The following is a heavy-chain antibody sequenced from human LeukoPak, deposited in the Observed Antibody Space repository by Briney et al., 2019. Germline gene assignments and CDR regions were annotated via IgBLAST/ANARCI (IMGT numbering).Heavy chain of an antibody. Sequence: GGSLRLSCAASGFTFSSYWMSGVRQAPGKGGEGVANIKQDGSEKYYVDSVKGRFTISRDNAKNSLYLQMNSLRAEDTAVYYCARDYDILTGYCRMDVWGQGTTVTVSS. D-gene: IGHD3-9*01. CDR2: IKQDGSEK. J-gene: IGHJ6*02. CDR3: ARDYDILTGYCRMDV. CDR1: GFTFSSYW. V-gene: IGHV3-7*01.